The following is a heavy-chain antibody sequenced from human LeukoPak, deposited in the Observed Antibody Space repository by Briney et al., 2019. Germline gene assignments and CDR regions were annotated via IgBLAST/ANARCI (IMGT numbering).Heavy chain of an antibody. V-gene: IGHV4-59*01. CDR3: ARGRVSSSTWYSTYYYYFYMDV. D-gene: IGHD1-1*01. CDR2: VDHTGST. J-gene: IGHJ6*03. Sequence: GSLRLSCAASGSTFSSYWMSWIRQPPGKGLEWIGYVDHTGSTNFNPSLNGRVSISRDTTKNLFSLRLRSVTAADTAVYFCARGRVSSSTWYSTYYYYFYMDVWGKGTTVTVSS. CDR1: GSTFSSYW.